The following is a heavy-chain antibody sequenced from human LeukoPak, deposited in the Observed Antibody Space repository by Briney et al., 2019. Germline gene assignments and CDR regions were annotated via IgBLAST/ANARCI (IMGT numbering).Heavy chain of an antibody. Sequence: GGSLRLSCVASGFTLSNYWMGWVRQAPGKGLEWVAVVSYDGSNKYYADSVKGRFTISRDNSKNTLYLQMNSLRAEDTAVYYCARDLGLYGSGSYIAEYFQHWGQGTLVTVSS. V-gene: IGHV3-30*03. CDR1: GFTLSNYW. J-gene: IGHJ1*01. D-gene: IGHD3-10*01. CDR2: VSYDGSNK. CDR3: ARDLGLYGSGSYIAEYFQH.